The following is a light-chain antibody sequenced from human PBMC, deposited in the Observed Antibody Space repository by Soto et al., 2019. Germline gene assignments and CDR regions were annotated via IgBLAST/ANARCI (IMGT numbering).Light chain of an antibody. CDR3: SSYTSSSTYV. Sequence: QSALTQPPSVSGSPGQSVTISCTGTGSDIGTYNRVSWYQQPPGTAPKLMIYDVSYRPSGVPERFSGSKSGNTASLTISGLQSEDEADYYCSSYTSSSTYVFGTGTKVT. CDR1: GSDIGTYNR. J-gene: IGLJ1*01. CDR2: DVS. V-gene: IGLV2-18*02.